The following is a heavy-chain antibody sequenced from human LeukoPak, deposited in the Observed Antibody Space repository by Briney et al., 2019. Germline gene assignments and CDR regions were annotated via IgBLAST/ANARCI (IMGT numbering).Heavy chain of an antibody. CDR1: GFTFSTYG. Sequence: GGSLRLSCAASGFTFSTYGMSWVSQAPGKGLEWVSSISSSSSYIYYADSVKGRFTISRDNAKNSLYLQMNSLRAEDTAVYYCASDVYGEVGPWGQGTLVTVSS. CDR2: ISSSSSYI. J-gene: IGHJ5*02. D-gene: IGHD4-17*01. CDR3: ASDVYGEVGP. V-gene: IGHV3-21*01.